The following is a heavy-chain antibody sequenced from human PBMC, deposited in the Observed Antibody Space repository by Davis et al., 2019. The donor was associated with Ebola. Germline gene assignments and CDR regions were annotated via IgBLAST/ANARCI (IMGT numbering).Heavy chain of an antibody. CDR1: GFTFKNYA. V-gene: IGHV3-30*18. D-gene: IGHD4-23*01. Sequence: PGGSLRLSCVVSGFTFKNYAMSWVRQAPGKGLEWVAVISSDESNKFYVDTVKGRFTISRDNSKKTLNLQMNSLRPDDTAVYFCAKEASGSGGYGGAFVSWGPGTLVTVSS. J-gene: IGHJ5*01. CDR2: ISSDESNK. CDR3: AKEASGSGGYGGAFVS.